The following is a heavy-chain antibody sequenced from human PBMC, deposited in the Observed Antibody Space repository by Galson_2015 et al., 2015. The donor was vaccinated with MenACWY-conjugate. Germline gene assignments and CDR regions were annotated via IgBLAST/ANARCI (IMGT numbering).Heavy chain of an antibody. J-gene: IGHJ6*03. CDR3: TTHKPSSGGGLLSRFYMDG. Sequence: SLRLSCAGSAFTFSNAYMSWVRQAPGKGLEWVGRIKSQTDGGKIDYAAPVKGRFTISRDDSKNTLYLQMNSLKIEDTAVYYCTTHKPSSGGGLLSRFYMDGWGKGTTVTVSS. CDR1: AFTFSNAY. CDR2: IKSQTDGGKI. V-gene: IGHV3-15*01. D-gene: IGHD3-16*01.